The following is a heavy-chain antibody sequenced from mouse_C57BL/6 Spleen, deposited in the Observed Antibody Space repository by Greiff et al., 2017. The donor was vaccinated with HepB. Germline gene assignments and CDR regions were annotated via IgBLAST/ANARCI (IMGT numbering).Heavy chain of an antibody. CDR1: GFTFSDYG. D-gene: IGHD2-12*01. Sequence: EVQRVESGGGLVKPGGSLKLSCAASGFTFSDYGMHWVRQAPEKGLEWVAYISSGSSTIYYADTVKGRFTISRDNAKNTLFLQMTSRRSEYAAMYYCASEEEWSTTGDMDCRGQGTSVTVSS. V-gene: IGHV5-17*01. CDR2: ISSGSSTI. J-gene: IGHJ4*01. CDR3: ASEEEWSTTGDMDC.